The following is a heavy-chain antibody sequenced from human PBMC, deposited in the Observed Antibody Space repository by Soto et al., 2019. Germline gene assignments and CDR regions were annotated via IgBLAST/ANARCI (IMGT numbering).Heavy chain of an antibody. Sequence: GASVKVSCKASGYTFTSNGISWVRQAPGQGLEWMGWISAYNGNTNYAQKLQGRVTMTTDTSTSTAYMELRSLRSDDTAVYYCARLTSRIAVAGSFDYWGQGTLVTVSS. V-gene: IGHV1-18*01. J-gene: IGHJ4*02. CDR2: ISAYNGNT. CDR3: ARLTSRIAVAGSFDY. D-gene: IGHD6-19*01. CDR1: GYTFTSNG.